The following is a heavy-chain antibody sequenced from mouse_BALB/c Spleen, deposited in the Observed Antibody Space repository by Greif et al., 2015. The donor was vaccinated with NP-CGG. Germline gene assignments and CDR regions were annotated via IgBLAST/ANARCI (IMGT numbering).Heavy chain of an antibody. Sequence: DLVKPGASVKLSCKASGYTFTSYWINWIKQRPGQGLEWIGRIAPGSGSTYYNEMFKGKATLTVDTSSSTAYIQLSSLSSEDSAVYFCATSRFAYWGQGTLVTVSA. J-gene: IGHJ3*01. CDR2: IAPGSGST. CDR3: ATSRFAY. CDR1: GYTFTSYW. V-gene: IGHV1S41*01.